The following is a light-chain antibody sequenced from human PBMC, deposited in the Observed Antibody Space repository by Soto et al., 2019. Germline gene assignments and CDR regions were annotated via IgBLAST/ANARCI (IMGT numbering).Light chain of an antibody. CDR1: QNILYRSTNKNY. Sequence: DIVMTQSPDSLAVSLGERATINCKSSQNILYRSTNKNYLAWYQQKPGQPPKLLIYWASTRESGVPDRFSGSGSGTDFTLTISSLQAEDVAVYYCQQYYSTPPPNFGPGTRVDIK. CDR3: QQYYSTPPPN. V-gene: IGKV4-1*01. J-gene: IGKJ3*01. CDR2: WAS.